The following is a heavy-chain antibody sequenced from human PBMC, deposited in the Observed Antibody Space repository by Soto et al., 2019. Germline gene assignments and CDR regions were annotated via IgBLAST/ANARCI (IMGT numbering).Heavy chain of an antibody. J-gene: IGHJ4*02. V-gene: IGHV3-9*01. CDR1: GFTFDDYA. CDR3: AKDAYYYDSSGLFDY. Sequence: EVQLVESGGGLVQPGRSLRLSCAASGFTFDDYAMHWVRQAPGKGLEWVSGISWNSGSIGYADSVKGRFTISRDNAKNSLYLQMNSLRAEDTAFYYCAKDAYYYDSSGLFDYWGQGTLVTVSS. D-gene: IGHD3-22*01. CDR2: ISWNSGSI.